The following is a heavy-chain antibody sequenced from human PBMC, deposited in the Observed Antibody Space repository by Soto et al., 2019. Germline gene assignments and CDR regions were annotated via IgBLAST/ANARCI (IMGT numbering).Heavy chain of an antibody. CDR2: INPSGGST. CDR3: ARDSLRLGARTIFGVVIHYYYGMDV. V-gene: IGHV1-46*01. CDR1: GYAFTSYY. J-gene: IGHJ6*02. D-gene: IGHD3-3*01. Sequence: ASVKVSCKASGYAFTSYYMHWVRQAPGQGLEWMGIINPSGGSTSYAQKFQGRVTMTRDTSTSTVYMELSSLRSEDTAVYYCARDSLRLGARTIFGVVIHYYYGMDVWGQGTTVTVSS.